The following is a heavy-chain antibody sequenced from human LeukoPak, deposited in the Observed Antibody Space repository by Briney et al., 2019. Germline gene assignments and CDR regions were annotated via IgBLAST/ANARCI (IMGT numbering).Heavy chain of an antibody. CDR1: GFTFSDYA. D-gene: IGHD6-19*01. CDR3: ARDTCGCGSGWHLYCYFDL. V-gene: IGHV3-64*01. Sequence: GGSLRLSCAASGFTFSDYAMHWVRQAPGKELEYVSAISSNGGSIHYVNPVKGRFTISRDNSKNPLDLQMDSLRAEDLDVYYCARDTCGCGSGWHLYCYFDLWGGGTLVTVP. CDR2: ISSNGGSI. J-gene: IGHJ2*01.